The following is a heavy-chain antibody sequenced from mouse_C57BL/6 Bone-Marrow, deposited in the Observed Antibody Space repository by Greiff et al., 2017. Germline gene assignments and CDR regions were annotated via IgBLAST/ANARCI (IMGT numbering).Heavy chain of an antibody. V-gene: IGHV3-6*01. J-gene: IGHJ2*01. CDR2: ISYDGSN. CDR3: AKGGGPYFDY. CDR1: GYSITSGYY. Sequence: VQLQQSGPGLVKPSQSLSLTCSVTGYSITSGYYWNWIRQFPGNKLEWMGYISYDGSNNYNPSLKNRISITRDTSKNQFFLKLNSVTTEDTATYYCAKGGGPYFDYWGQGTTLTVSS.